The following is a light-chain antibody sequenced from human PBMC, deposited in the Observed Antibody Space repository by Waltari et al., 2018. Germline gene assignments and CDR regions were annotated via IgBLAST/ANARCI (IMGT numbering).Light chain of an antibody. Sequence: QSVLTQPPSASGTPGQKVTISCSGSTSNIGSHTVNWYQQLPGAAPKLLIFSNEQRPSGVPARFSGSKSGTSASLAISGLQSEDEADYYCATWDDSLNGHVFGGGTKV. J-gene: IGLJ2*01. CDR1: TSNIGSHT. CDR2: SNE. V-gene: IGLV1-44*01. CDR3: ATWDDSLNGHV.